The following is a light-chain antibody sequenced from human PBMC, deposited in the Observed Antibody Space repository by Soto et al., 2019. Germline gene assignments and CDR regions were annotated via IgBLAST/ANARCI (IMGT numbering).Light chain of an antibody. V-gene: IGKV1-5*01. CDR3: QQLFDSPIT. CDR1: QSVNTW. CDR2: DAS. J-gene: IGKJ5*01. Sequence: DIQMTQPPSTLSASVGARVTIACRASQSVNTWLAWYQQKPGKAPGLLIYDASSWESGVPSRFSATVSGTEFSLTITSLQPEDFATYYCQQLFDSPITFGQGTRLEI.